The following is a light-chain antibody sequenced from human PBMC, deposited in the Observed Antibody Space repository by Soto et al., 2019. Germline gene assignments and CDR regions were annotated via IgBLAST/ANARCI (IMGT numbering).Light chain of an antibody. CDR3: QQYNKWPPYT. J-gene: IGKJ2*01. V-gene: IGKV3-15*01. CDR2: GAS. Sequence: EIVMTQSPANLSVSPGERATLSCRASQSVSSNLAWYQQKPGQGPRLLTYGASTRATSIPARFSGSGSGTELTHTNNSLQSEDVAVYYCQQYNKWPPYTFGQGTKLEIK. CDR1: QSVSSN.